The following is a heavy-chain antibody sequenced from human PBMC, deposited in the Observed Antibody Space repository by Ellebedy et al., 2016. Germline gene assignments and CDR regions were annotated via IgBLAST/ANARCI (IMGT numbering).Heavy chain of an antibody. CDR3: ARQWELQLDAFDI. Sequence: SETLSLTCTVSGGSISSYYWSWTRQPPGKGLEWIGYIYYSGSTNYNPSLKSRVTISVDTSKNQFSLKLSSVTAADTAVYYCARQWELQLDAFDIWGQGTMVTVSS. V-gene: IGHV4-59*08. CDR2: IYYSGST. J-gene: IGHJ3*02. CDR1: GGSISSYY. D-gene: IGHD1-26*01.